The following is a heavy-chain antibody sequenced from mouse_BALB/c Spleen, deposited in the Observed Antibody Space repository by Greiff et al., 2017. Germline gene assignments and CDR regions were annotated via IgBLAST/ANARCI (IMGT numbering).Heavy chain of an antibody. J-gene: IGHJ4*01. CDR1: GFSLTSYG. CDR2: IWAGGST. CDR3: AREVYYDTSGAMDY. D-gene: IGHD2-4*01. Sequence: VQRVESGPGLVAPSQSLSITCTVSGFSLTSYGVHWVRQPPGKGLEWLGVIWAGGSTNYNSALMSRLSISKDNSKSQVFLKMNSLQTDDTAMYYCAREVYYDTSGAMDYWGQGTSVTVSS. V-gene: IGHV2-9*02.